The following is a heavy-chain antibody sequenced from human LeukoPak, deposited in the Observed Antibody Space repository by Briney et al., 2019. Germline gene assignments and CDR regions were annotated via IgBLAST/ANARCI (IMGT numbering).Heavy chain of an antibody. Sequence: PSETLSLTCTVSGGSISSYYWSWIRQPAGKGLEWIGRIYTSGSTNYNPSLKSRVTMSVDTSKNQFSLKLSSVTAADTAVYYCARDLAIFGVVRSFDIWAKGQWSPSLQ. J-gene: IGHJ3*02. CDR3: ARDLAIFGVVRSFDI. CDR1: GGSISSYY. V-gene: IGHV4-4*07. CDR2: IYTSGST. D-gene: IGHD3-3*01.